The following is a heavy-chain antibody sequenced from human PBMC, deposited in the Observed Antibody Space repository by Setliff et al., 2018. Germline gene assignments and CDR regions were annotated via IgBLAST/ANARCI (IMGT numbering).Heavy chain of an antibody. D-gene: IGHD2-2*01. V-gene: IGHV3-15*01. Sequence: GGSLRLSCLASGFSFSNTKMSWIRQAPGKGLEWVGRIKSAADGGTIEYAAAVNGRFTVSRDNAENSLYLQMDSLRAEDTAVYFCARSENCFSTHCSPYDYWGQGALVTVSS. CDR3: ARSENCFSTHCSPYDY. CDR1: GFSFSNTK. J-gene: IGHJ4*02. CDR2: IKSAADGGTI.